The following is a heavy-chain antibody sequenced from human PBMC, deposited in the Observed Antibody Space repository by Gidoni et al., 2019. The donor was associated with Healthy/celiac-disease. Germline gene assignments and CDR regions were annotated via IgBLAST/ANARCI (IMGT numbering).Heavy chain of an antibody. CDR2: IYYSGST. D-gene: IGHD3-16*01. J-gene: IGHJ3*02. CDR1: RGSLRSGGYY. V-gene: IGHV4-31*03. Sequence: QVHLQESGPGLVTPSQTLSLPCTFSRGSLRSGGYYWSWIRQHPGKGLEWIGYIYYSGSTYYNPSLKSRVTISVDTSKNQVSLKLSSVTAADTAVYYCARADSVITWWVDIWGQGTMVTVSS. CDR3: ARADSVITWWVDI.